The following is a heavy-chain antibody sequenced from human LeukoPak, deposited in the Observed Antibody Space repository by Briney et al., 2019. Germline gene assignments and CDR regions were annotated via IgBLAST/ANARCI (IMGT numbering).Heavy chain of an antibody. CDR2: IYYSGST. CDR3: ASQGPGSPTMR. CDR1: GGSIRSYY. V-gene: IGHV4-59*01. Sequence: SETLSLTCTVSGGSIRSYYWSWIRQSPEKGLERIGYIYYSGSTNYNPSLKSRVTISVDTSKKQFSLKLNSVTAADTAVYYCASQGPGSPTMRWGQGTLVTVSP. D-gene: IGHD5-24*01. J-gene: IGHJ4*02.